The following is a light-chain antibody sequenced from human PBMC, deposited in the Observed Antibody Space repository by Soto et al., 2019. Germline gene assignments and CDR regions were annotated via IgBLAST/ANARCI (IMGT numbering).Light chain of an antibody. CDR2: EVA. J-gene: IGLJ2*01. CDR3: CSRL. V-gene: IGLV2-23*02. Sequence: QSALTQPASVSGSPGQSITISCTGTSTDLATYDLVSWYQQHPGKAPQLIIYEVAKQPSGVSARFSGSQSGDTASLTISGLQAADEAYYYCCSRLFGGGTKVTVL. CDR1: STDLATYDL.